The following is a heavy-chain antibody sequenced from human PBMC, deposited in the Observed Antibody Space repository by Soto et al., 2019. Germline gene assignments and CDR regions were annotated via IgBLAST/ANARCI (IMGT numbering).Heavy chain of an antibody. CDR2: IDPSDSYT. CDR1: GYSFTSYW. V-gene: IGHV5-10-1*01. CDR3: ARRTAWEPHAFDI. J-gene: IGHJ3*02. Sequence: GESLKISCKGSGYSFTSYWISWVRQMPGKGLEWMGRIDPSDSYTNYSPSFQGHVTISADKSISTAYLQWSSLKASDTAMYYCARRTAWEPHAFDIWGQGTMVTVSS. D-gene: IGHD1-26*01.